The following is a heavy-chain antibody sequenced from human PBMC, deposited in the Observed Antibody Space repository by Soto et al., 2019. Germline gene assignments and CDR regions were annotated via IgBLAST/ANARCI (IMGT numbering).Heavy chain of an antibody. Sequence: QVQLVQSGAEVKKPGSSVKVSCKASGGTFSSYAISWVRQAPGQGLECMGGISPIFGTANYAQKFQGRVTITADESTSTAYMGLSSLRSEDTAVYYCASNYDSSGYYHLWYWGQGTLVTVSS. V-gene: IGHV1-69*01. D-gene: IGHD3-22*01. J-gene: IGHJ4*02. CDR1: GGTFSSYA. CDR2: ISPIFGTA. CDR3: ASNYDSSGYYHLWY.